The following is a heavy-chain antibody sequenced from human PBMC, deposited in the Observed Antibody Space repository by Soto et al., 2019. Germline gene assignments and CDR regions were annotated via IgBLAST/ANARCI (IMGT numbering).Heavy chain of an antibody. V-gene: IGHV4-61*01. J-gene: IGHJ6*02. Sequence: SETLSLTCTVSGGSVSSGSYYWSWIRQPPGKGLEWIGYINHSGSTNYNPSLKSRVTISVDTSKNQFSLKLSSVTAADTAVYYCAGGLGYCSSTSCRTLYYYYGMDVWGQGTTVTVSS. CDR3: AGGLGYCSSTSCRTLYYYYGMDV. D-gene: IGHD2-2*01. CDR2: INHSGST. CDR1: GGSVSSGSYY.